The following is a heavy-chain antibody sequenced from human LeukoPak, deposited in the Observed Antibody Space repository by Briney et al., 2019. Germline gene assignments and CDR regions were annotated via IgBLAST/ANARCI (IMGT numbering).Heavy chain of an antibody. J-gene: IGHJ4*02. D-gene: IGHD2-15*01. CDR1: GFTFSSYA. CDR2: ISGSGDSA. V-gene: IGHV3-23*01. CDR3: AKTRGYCSGGSCYSDY. Sequence: PGGSLRLSCAASGFTFSSYAVTWVRQAPGKGLEWVSAISGSGDSAFYADSVKGRFTISRDNSKKTLYLQMNSLRAEDTAAYYCAKTRGYCSGGSCYSDYWGQGTLVTVSP.